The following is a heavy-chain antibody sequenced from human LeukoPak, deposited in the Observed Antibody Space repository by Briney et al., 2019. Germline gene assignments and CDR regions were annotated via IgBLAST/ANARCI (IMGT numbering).Heavy chain of an antibody. CDR1: GYTLTELS. D-gene: IGHD4-17*01. V-gene: IGHV1-24*01. Sequence: ASVKVSCKVSGYTLTELSMHWVRQAPGKGLEWMGGSDPEDGETIYAQKFQGRVTMTEDTSTDTAYMELSSLRSEDTAVYYCATMTTVTTSYAFDIWGQGTMVTVSS. CDR2: SDPEDGET. CDR3: ATMTTVTTSYAFDI. J-gene: IGHJ3*02.